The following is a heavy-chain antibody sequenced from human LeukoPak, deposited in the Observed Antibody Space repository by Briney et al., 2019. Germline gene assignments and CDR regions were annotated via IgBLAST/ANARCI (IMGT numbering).Heavy chain of an antibody. CDR1: GFTFSSYA. V-gene: IGHV3-30-3*01. D-gene: IGHD6-13*01. CDR2: ISYDGSNK. Sequence: GGSLRLSCAASGFTFSSYAMHWVRQAPGKGLEWVAVISYDGSNKYYADSVKGRFTISRDNSKNTLYLRMNSLRAEDTAVYYCARVEQLVTPFCYYGMDVWGQGTTVTVSS. J-gene: IGHJ6*02. CDR3: ARVEQLVTPFCYYGMDV.